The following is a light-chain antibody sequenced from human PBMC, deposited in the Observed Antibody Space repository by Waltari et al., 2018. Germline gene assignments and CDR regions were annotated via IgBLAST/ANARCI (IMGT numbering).Light chain of an antibody. CDR2: EVT. CDR1: SSDVGTYNL. CDR3: CSYAGSKFYV. V-gene: IGLV2-23*02. J-gene: IGLJ1*01. Sequence: QSALTQPASVSGSPGQSITISCTGTSSDVGTYNLVSWYQQHPGKGPKLMIYEVTKRPAGVSTRFAGTKYCNTASLTSSGLQAEDEAEYYCCSYAGSKFYVFGTGTKVTVL.